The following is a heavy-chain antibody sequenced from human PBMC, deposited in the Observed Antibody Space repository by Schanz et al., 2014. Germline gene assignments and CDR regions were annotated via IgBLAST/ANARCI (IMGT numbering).Heavy chain of an antibody. V-gene: IGHV3-23*04. CDR1: TSLFSRSV. CDR3: AKDLAAVGVFDY. D-gene: IGHD6-13*01. J-gene: IGHJ4*02. CDR2: MIGSGSSV. Sequence: VQLVESGGGVVQPGRSLRLSCAVSTSLFSRSVIHWVRQAPGKGLEWVSRMIGSGSSVFYADSVKGRFTISRDNSKNTLYLQMNSLRAEDTAIYYCAKDLAAVGVFDYWGQGSLVTVSP.